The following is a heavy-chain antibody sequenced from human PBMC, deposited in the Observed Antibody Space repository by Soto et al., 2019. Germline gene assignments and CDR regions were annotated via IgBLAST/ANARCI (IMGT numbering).Heavy chain of an antibody. D-gene: IGHD5-18*01. CDR2: IYSGGTT. CDR1: GFSVSNSY. Sequence: EVQLVESGGGLIQPGGSLRLSCAASGFSVSNSYMSWVRQAPGKGLEWVSVIYSGGTTYYADSVKGRFTVSRDNSKNTLCLQMSSLRAEDTAVYYCARDDRGNSNGWAGAFDIWGQGTMVTVSS. CDR3: ARDDRGNSNGWAGAFDI. J-gene: IGHJ3*02. V-gene: IGHV3-53*01.